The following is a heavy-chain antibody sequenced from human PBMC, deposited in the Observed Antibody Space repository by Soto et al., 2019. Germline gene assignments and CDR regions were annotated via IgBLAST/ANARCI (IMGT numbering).Heavy chain of an antibody. CDR2: ISAYNGNT. CDR3: ARDSPGYCSGGSCYSFTVYYYYYMDV. V-gene: IGHV1-18*01. J-gene: IGHJ6*03. D-gene: IGHD2-15*01. Sequence: ASVKVSCKASGYTFTSYGISWVRQAPGQGLEWMGWISAYNGNTNYAQKLQGRVTMTTDTSTSTAYMELRSLRSDDAAVYYCARDSPGYCSGGSCYSFTVYYYYYMDVWGKGTTVTGSS. CDR1: GYTFTSYG.